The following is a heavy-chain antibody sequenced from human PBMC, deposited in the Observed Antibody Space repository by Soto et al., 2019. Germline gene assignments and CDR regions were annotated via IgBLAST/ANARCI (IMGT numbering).Heavy chain of an antibody. J-gene: IGHJ5*02. CDR3: ARRRYFDTLLDP. D-gene: IGHD3-9*01. V-gene: IGHV5-51*01. CDR1: GYKVSTWHNFTSYW. CDR2: IYPGDSDT. Sequence: PGESLKISCMGSGYKVSTWHNFTSYWIAWVRQMPGEGLEWMGIIYPGDSDTRYSLSFQGQVTISADKSINSVYLQWSSLKASDTATYYCARRRYFDTLLDPWGQGTQVTGS.